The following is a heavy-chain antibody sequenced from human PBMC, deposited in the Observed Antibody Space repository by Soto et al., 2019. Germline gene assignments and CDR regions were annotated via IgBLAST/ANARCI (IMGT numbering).Heavy chain of an antibody. CDR1: GFTFSSYG. D-gene: IGHD2-15*01. V-gene: IGHV3-30*18. J-gene: IGHJ4*02. CDR3: AKEVRDSYIDY. Sequence: GGSLRLSCAASGFTFSSYGMHWVRQAPGKGLEWVAVISYDGSNKYYADSVKGRFTISRDNSKNTLYLQMNSLRAEDTAVYYCAKEVRDSYIDYWGQGTLVTVS. CDR2: ISYDGSNK.